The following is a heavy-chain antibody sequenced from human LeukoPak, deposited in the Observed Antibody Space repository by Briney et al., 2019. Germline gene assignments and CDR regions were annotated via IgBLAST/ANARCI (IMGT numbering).Heavy chain of an antibody. CDR1: GGSISSHY. D-gene: IGHD6-19*01. Sequence: SESLSLTCTVSGGSISSHYWSWIRQPPGKGLEWIGYIYYSGSTYYNPSLKSRVTISIDTSKNQFSLKLSSVTAADTAVYYCARHGYSSGWWYFDYWGQGTLVTVSS. J-gene: IGHJ4*02. CDR3: ARHGYSSGWWYFDY. CDR2: IYYSGST. V-gene: IGHV4-59*08.